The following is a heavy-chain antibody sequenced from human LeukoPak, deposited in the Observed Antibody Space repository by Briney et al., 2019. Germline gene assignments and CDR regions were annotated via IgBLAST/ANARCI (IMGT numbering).Heavy chain of an antibody. D-gene: IGHD6-19*01. V-gene: IGHV4-61*08. J-gene: IGHJ4*02. CDR2: IYYSGST. CDR3: ARTSSSGLVGGYYFDY. CDR1: GGSISSGGYS. Sequence: PSETLSLTCAVSGGSISSGGYSWSWIRQPPGKGLEWLGYIYYSGSTNYNPSLKSRVTVSVDTSKNQFSLKLSSVTAADTAVYYCARTSSSGLVGGYYFDYWGQGTLVTVSS.